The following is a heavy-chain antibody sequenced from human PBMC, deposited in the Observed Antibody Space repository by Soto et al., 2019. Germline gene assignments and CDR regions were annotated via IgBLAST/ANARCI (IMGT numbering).Heavy chain of an antibody. V-gene: IGHV3-30*18. CDR1: GFTFSHYA. J-gene: IGHJ4*02. CDR2: MSYDGSNE. Sequence: PGGSLRPSCAASGFTFSHYAMHWVRQAPGKGLEWVALMSYDGSNEYYADSVKGRFTISRDNSKNTLYLQMNSLRAEDTAVYYCAKDGSHNFDYWGQGTLVTVSS. D-gene: IGHD1-26*01. CDR3: AKDGSHNFDY.